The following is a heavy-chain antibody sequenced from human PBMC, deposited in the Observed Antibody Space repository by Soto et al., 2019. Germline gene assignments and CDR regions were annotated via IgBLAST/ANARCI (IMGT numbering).Heavy chain of an antibody. CDR3: ARVAYYYNSSGPLRI. CDR2: ISYDGSNE. CDR1: GFTFSAYG. D-gene: IGHD3-22*01. J-gene: IGHJ3*02. V-gene: IGHV3-30*03. Sequence: GGSLRLSFAASGFTFSAYGMHWVRQSPGKGLEWVAVISYDGSNEYYADSVKGRFTISRDNSKNTLYLQMNSLRAEDTAVYYCARVAYYYNSSGPLRIWGQGTMVTVSS.